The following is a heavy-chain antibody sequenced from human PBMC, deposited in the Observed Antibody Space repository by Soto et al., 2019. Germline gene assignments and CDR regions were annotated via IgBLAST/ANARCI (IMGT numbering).Heavy chain of an antibody. V-gene: IGHV5-51*01. CDR3: ARPREAGKYYYGVDV. D-gene: IGHD6-19*01. CDR2: IYPGDSDT. Sequence: GESLKISCKGSGYSFTSYWIGWVRQMPGKGLEWMGTIYPGDSDTRYSPSFQGQVTISAVKSISTAYLQWSSLKASDTAMYYCARPREAGKYYYGVDVWGQGTTVTVSS. CDR1: GYSFTSYW. J-gene: IGHJ6*02.